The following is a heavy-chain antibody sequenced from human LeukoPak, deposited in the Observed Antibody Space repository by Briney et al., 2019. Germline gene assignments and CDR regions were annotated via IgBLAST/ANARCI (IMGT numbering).Heavy chain of an antibody. D-gene: IGHD2-2*01. J-gene: IGHJ5*02. V-gene: IGHV4-34*01. Sequence: SETLSLTCAVYGGSFSGYYWSWIRQPPGKGLEWIGEINHSGSTNYNPSLKSRVTISVDTSKNQSSLKLSSVTAAATAVYYCARGKRVTAARRGYLWFDPWGQGTLVTVSS. CDR3: ARGKRVTAARRGYLWFDP. CDR1: GGSFSGYY. CDR2: INHSGST.